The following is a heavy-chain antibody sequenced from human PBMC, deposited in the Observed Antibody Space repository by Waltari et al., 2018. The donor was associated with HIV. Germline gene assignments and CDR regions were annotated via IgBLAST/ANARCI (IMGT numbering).Heavy chain of an antibody. V-gene: IGHV3-74*01. D-gene: IGHD2-15*01. CDR1: GFNVRDYG. CDR3: VRDFGGPSDQ. CDR2: MSPQAEGSNT. Sequence: EAQLVESGGGLVQPGGSLRLSCAASGFNVRDYGMHWVRLGSGQGLMWVSRMSPQAEGSNTNYATSVRDRFTISRDYTTNTLYLQMHSLGVDDTAVYYCVRDFGGPSDQWGQGALVTVSS. J-gene: IGHJ4*02.